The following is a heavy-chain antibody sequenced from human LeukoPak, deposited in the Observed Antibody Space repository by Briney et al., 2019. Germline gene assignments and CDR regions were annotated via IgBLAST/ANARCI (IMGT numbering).Heavy chain of an antibody. V-gene: IGHV4-38-2*02. Sequence: KSSETLSLTCTVSGYSISSGYYWGWIRQPPGKGLEWIGSIYHSGSTYYNPSLKSRVTISVDTSKNQFSLKLSSVTAADTAVYYCASVFAGIVGATSTSYYFDYWGQGTLVTVSS. CDR3: ASVFAGIVGATSTSYYFDY. CDR1: GYSISSGYY. J-gene: IGHJ4*02. CDR2: IYHSGST. D-gene: IGHD1-26*01.